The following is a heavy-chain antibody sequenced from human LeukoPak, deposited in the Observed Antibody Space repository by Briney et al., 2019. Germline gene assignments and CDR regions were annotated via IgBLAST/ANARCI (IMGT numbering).Heavy chain of an antibody. D-gene: IGHD5-12*01. J-gene: IGHJ4*02. V-gene: IGHV3-7*01. Sequence: GGSLRLSCAASGFTFSNYWMTWVRQAPGKGLEWVAHINQDGSEEHYMDSAKARFTISRDNAKNSLSLQMNSLRAEDTAVYYCVRDGGVSGYDLLDYWGQGALVTVSS. CDR2: INQDGSEE. CDR3: VRDGGVSGYDLLDY. CDR1: GFTFSNYW.